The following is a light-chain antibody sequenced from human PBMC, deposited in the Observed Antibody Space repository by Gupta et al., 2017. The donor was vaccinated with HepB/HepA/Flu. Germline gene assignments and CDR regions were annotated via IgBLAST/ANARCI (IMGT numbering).Light chain of an antibody. V-gene: IGKV1-39*01. CDR2: GAS. J-gene: IGKJ2*01. CDR1: ESINTY. CDR3: QQRDSVPHT. Sequence: DIQMTQSPSSLSASVGDRVTITCRASESINTYLNWYHQKPGKAPKLLIFGASNLQFGVPSRFYGGGSGTEFTLTISRLQPEDFATYFCQQRDSVPHTFGQGTQLEI.